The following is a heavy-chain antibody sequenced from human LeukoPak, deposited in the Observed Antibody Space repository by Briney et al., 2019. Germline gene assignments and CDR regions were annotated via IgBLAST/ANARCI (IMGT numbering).Heavy chain of an antibody. D-gene: IGHD1-26*01. CDR2: ISGSGGST. Sequence: GGSRRLSCAVSGFTFSSYAMSWVRQAPGKGLEWVSAISGSGGSTYYADSVKGRFTISRDNSKNTLYLQMNSLRAEDTAVYYCAKDVGSGSYYYFDYWGQGTLVTVSS. CDR1: GFTFSSYA. J-gene: IGHJ4*02. V-gene: IGHV3-23*01. CDR3: AKDVGSGSYYYFDY.